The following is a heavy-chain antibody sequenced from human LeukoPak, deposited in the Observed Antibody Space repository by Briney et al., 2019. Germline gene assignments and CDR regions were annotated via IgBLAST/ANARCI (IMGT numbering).Heavy chain of an antibody. CDR1: GGSISTGDYY. Sequence: SQTLTLTSTVSGGSISTGDYYWSGVRQPPGKVLEWIGYIYYSRSTYYNPSLKSRVTISVDTSKNQFSLKLSSVTAADTAVYYCARVPYIYCSSTSCADYYYGMDVWGQGTTVTVSS. CDR2: IYYSRST. V-gene: IGHV4-30-4*01. D-gene: IGHD2-2*01. J-gene: IGHJ6*02. CDR3: ARVPYIYCSSTSCADYYYGMDV.